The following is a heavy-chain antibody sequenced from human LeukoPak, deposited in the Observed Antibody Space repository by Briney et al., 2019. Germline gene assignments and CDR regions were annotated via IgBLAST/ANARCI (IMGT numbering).Heavy chain of an antibody. CDR2: IWFDGSNK. CDR3: ARENYGDYYFDY. CDR1: GFTFSNYG. D-gene: IGHD4-17*01. Sequence: GGSLRLSCAASGFTFSNYGMHWVRQAPGKGLEWVAIIWFDGSNKYYADSVRGRFTISRDNSKNTLYLQMNSLRAEDTAVYYCARENYGDYYFDYWGQGTLVTVSS. V-gene: IGHV3-30*02. J-gene: IGHJ4*02.